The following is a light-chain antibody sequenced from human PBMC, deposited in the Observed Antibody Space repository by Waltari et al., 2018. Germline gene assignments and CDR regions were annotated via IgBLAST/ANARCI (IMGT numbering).Light chain of an antibody. CDR1: QSVLYSSNNKNY. V-gene: IGKV4-1*01. CDR3: QQYYSTPQT. Sequence: DIVMTQSPDSLAVSLGERATLNCQSSQSVLYSSNNKNYLAWYQQKPGQPPKLHIYWASTRESGVPDRFSGSGSGTDFTLTISSLQAEDVAVYYCQQYYSTPQTFGQGTKVEIK. CDR2: WAS. J-gene: IGKJ1*01.